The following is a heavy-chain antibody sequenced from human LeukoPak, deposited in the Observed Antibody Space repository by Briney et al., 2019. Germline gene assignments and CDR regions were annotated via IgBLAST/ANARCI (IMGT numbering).Heavy chain of an antibody. CDR1: GYTFTGYY. CDR3: ARTSGYCNGGSCYLAL. Sequence: ASVKVSCKASGYTFTGYYVYWVRQAPGQRVEWVGWINPNTGDTNYAQKFQGRVTMTRDTSISMAYMELSRLTSDDTAMYYCARTSGYCNGGSCYLALWGQGTLVTVSS. CDR2: INPNTGDT. J-gene: IGHJ4*02. D-gene: IGHD2-15*01. V-gene: IGHV1-2*02.